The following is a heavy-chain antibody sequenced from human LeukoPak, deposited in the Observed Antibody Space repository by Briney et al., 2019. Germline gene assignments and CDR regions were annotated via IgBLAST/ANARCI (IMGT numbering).Heavy chain of an antibody. J-gene: IGHJ3*02. Sequence: PGGSLRLSCAASGFTFSDYYMSWIRQAPGKGLEWVSYISSSGSTIYYADSVKGRFTISRDNAKNSLYLQMNSLRAEDTAVYYCARDRLSSHRRNGAFDIWAKGQWSPSLQ. CDR3: ARDRLSSHRRNGAFDI. D-gene: IGHD6-13*01. CDR2: ISSSGSTI. CDR1: GFTFSDYY. V-gene: IGHV3-11*01.